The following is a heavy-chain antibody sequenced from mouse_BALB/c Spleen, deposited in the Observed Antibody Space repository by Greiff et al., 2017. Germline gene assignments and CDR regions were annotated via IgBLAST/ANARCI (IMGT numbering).Heavy chain of an antibody. D-gene: IGHD1-1*01. CDR2: IYPGNGDT. V-gene: IGHV1-12*01. Sequence: QVQLKQPGAELVKPGASVKMSCKASGYTFTSYNMHWVKQTPGQGLEWIGAIYPGNGDTSYNQKFKGKATLTADKSSSTAYMQLSSLTSEDSAVYYCARDHYYGSSSYAMDYWGQGTSVTVSS. J-gene: IGHJ4*01. CDR1: GYTFTSYN. CDR3: ARDHYYGSSSYAMDY.